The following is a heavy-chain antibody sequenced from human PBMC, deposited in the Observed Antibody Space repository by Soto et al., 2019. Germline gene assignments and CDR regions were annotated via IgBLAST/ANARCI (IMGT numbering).Heavy chain of an antibody. D-gene: IGHD4-17*01. CDR2: INSDGSST. J-gene: IGHJ5*02. V-gene: IGHV3-74*01. CDR1: GFTFSSYW. Sequence: GGSLRLACAASGFTFSSYWMNWVRQSPGKGLVWVSRINSDGSSTSYADSVKGRFTISRDNAKNSLYLQMNSLRAEDTAVYYCAREADYVNWFDPWGQGTLVTVSS. CDR3: AREADYVNWFDP.